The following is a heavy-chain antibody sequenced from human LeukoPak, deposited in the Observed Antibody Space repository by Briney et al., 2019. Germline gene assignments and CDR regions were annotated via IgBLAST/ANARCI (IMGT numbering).Heavy chain of an antibody. CDR1: GFTFSSYA. Sequence: GGSLRLSCAASGFTFSSYAMHWVRQAPGKGLEWVAFISYDGSNKYYADSVKGRFTISRDNSKNTLYLQMNSLGAEDTARYYCAPEKVYAIFNYWGQGTLVTVSS. J-gene: IGHJ4*02. CDR3: APEKVYAIFNY. D-gene: IGHD2-8*01. V-gene: IGHV3-30*04. CDR2: ISYDGSNK.